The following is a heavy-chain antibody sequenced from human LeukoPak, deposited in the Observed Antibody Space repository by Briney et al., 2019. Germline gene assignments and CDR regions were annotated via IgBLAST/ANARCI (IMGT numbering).Heavy chain of an antibody. Sequence: SETLSLTCIVSGGSINSHYWSWIRKPPGKGLEWIGDIHYTGTTKYNPSVKSRVTISIDTSKNQFSLELSSVTAADTAVYYCARGASTSSPLILDYYYMDVWGKGTTVTVSS. V-gene: IGHV4-59*08. CDR2: IHYTGTT. CDR3: ARGASTSSPLILDYYYMDV. CDR1: GGSINSHY. J-gene: IGHJ6*03. D-gene: IGHD2-2*01.